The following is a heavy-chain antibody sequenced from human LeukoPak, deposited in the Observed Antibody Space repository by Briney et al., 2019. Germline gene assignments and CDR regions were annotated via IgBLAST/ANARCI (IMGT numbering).Heavy chain of an antibody. J-gene: IGHJ5*02. CDR2: IYYSGST. V-gene: IGHV4-59*12. CDR1: GGSISSYY. D-gene: IGHD3-10*01. CDR3: ARVGFNYYGSGSYYLNWFDP. Sequence: SETLSLTCTVSGGSISSYYWSWIRQPPGKGLEWIGYIYYSGSTYYNPSLKSRVTISVDTSKNQFSLKLSSVTAADTAVYYCARVGFNYYGSGSYYLNWFDPWGQGTLVTVSS.